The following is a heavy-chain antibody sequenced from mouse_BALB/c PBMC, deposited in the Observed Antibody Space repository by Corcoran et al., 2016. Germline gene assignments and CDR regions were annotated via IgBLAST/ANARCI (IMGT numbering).Heavy chain of an antibody. CDR3: ARESSGSFAY. J-gene: IGHJ3*01. V-gene: IGHV1S29*02. Sequence: EVQLQQSGPELVKPWASVKISCKASGDTYTDYNMHWVKQSHGKSLEWIGYIYPYNGGTGNNQKFKSKATLTVDNSSSTAYMELRRLTSEDSAVYYCARESSGSFAYWGQGTLVTVSA. CDR1: GDTYTDYN. CDR2: IYPYNGGT. D-gene: IGHD1-1*01.